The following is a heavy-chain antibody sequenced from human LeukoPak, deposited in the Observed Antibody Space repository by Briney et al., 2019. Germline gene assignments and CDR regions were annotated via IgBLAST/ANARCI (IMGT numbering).Heavy chain of an antibody. CDR3: ARVYYYDSSDAFDI. CDR1: GFTFSSYG. J-gene: IGHJ3*02. V-gene: IGHV3-33*01. CDR2: IWYDGSNK. Sequence: PGRSLRLSCAASGFTFSSYGMHWVRQAPGKGLEWVAVIWYDGSNKYYADSVKGRFTISRDNSKNTLYLQMNSLRAEDTAVYYCARVYYYDSSDAFDIWGQGTMVTVSS. D-gene: IGHD3-22*01.